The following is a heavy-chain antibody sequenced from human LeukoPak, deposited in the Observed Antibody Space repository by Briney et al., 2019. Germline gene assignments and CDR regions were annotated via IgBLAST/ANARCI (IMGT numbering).Heavy chain of an antibody. Sequence: ASVKVSCKASGYTFTSYYMHWVRQAPGQGLEWMGIINLSGGSTDYTQKFQGGVTVTRDTSTSTVYMELSSLRSEDTAVYYCVRHNHMDVWGQGTTVTVSS. CDR2: INLSGGST. V-gene: IGHV1-46*01. J-gene: IGHJ6*02. CDR1: GYTFTSYY. CDR3: VRHNHMDV.